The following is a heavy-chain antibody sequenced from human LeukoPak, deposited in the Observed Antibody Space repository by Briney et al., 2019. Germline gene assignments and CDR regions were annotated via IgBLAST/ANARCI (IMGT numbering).Heavy chain of an antibody. D-gene: IGHD1-26*01. CDR1: GGSISSYY. V-gene: IGHV4-59*06. CDR3: ARAGGSYFQYYFDY. Sequence: SETLSLTCTVSGGSISSYYWSWIRQHPGKGLEWIGYIYYSGSTYYNPSLKSRVTISVDTSKNQFSLKLGSVTAADTAVYYCARAGGSYFQYYFDYWGQGTLVTVSS. J-gene: IGHJ4*02. CDR2: IYYSGST.